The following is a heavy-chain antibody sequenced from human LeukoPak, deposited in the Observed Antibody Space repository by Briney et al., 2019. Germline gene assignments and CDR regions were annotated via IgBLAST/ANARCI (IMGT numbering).Heavy chain of an antibody. V-gene: IGHV3-33*06. D-gene: IGHD1-26*01. Sequence: GRSLRLSCAASGFSFSNYGMHWVRQPPGKGLEWVAVIWDDGSYKYYADSEKGRFTISRDNSKNTLYLQMNSLRAEDTAVYYCAKPTSVSGSFLIDYWGQGTLVTVSS. J-gene: IGHJ4*02. CDR3: AKPTSVSGSFLIDY. CDR2: IWDDGSYK. CDR1: GFSFSNYG.